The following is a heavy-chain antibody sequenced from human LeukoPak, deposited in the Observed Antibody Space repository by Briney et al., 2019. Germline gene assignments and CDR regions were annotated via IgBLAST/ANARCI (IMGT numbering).Heavy chain of an antibody. J-gene: IGHJ2*01. CDR3: ARGASQWVNWYFDL. CDR2: TWYDGDSK. CDR1: GFTFSYYG. Sequence: GGSLRLSCAASGFTFSYYGMHWVRQAPGKGLEWVAVTWYDGDSKYYADSVKGRFTISRDNSENTLYLQMNSLRAEDTAVYYCARGASQWVNWYFDLWSRGTLVTVSS. V-gene: IGHV3-33*01. D-gene: IGHD1-26*01.